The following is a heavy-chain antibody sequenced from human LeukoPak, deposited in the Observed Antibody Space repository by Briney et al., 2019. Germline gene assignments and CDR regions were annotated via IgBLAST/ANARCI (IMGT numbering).Heavy chain of an antibody. Sequence: ASVKVSCKASGYTFTGYYMHWVRQAPGQGLEWMGWINPNSGGTNYAQKFQGRVAMTRDTSISKAYMELSRLRSDDTAVYYCARRRNLHGYDFWSGYPANYYGMDVWGQGTTVTVSS. CDR2: INPNSGGT. CDR3: ARRRNLHGYDFWSGYPANYYGMDV. D-gene: IGHD3-3*01. J-gene: IGHJ6*02. CDR1: GYTFTGYY. V-gene: IGHV1-2*02.